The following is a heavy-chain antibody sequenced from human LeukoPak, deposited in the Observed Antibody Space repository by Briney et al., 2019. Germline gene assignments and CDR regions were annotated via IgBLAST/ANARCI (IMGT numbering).Heavy chain of an antibody. V-gene: IGHV5-51*01. CDR1: GYSFTSYW. Sequence: GESLKISCKGSGYSFTSYWIGWVRQMPGKGLEWMGIIYPGDSDTRYSPSFQGQVTISADKSISTAYLQWSSLKASDTAMYYCASISSTSWGYYYGMDVWGQGTTVTVFS. CDR2: IYPGDSDT. J-gene: IGHJ6*02. D-gene: IGHD2-2*01. CDR3: ASISSTSWGYYYGMDV.